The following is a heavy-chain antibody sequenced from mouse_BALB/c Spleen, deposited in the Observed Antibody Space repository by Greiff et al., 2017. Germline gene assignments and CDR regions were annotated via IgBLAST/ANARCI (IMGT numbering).Heavy chain of an antibody. J-gene: IGHJ1*01. CDR3: ARAGDYGSSRYWYFDV. CDR2: ISYSGST. Sequence: VQLQQSGPSLVKPSQTLSLTCSVTGDSITSGYWSWIRKFPGNKLEYMGYISYSGSTYYNPSLKSRISITRDTSKNQYYLQLNSVTTEDTATYYRARAGDYGSSRYWYFDVWGAGTTVTVS. V-gene: IGHV3-8*02. D-gene: IGHD1-1*01. CDR1: GDSITSGY.